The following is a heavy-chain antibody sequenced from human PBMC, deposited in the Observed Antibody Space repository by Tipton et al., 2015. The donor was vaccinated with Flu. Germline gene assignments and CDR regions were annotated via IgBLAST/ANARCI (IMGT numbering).Heavy chain of an antibody. CDR1: GGSISSGSSY. CDR2: FYPSGTT. D-gene: IGHD6-19*01. CDR3: ARAESSLWAGHYYGLDV. J-gene: IGHJ6*02. V-gene: IGHV4-61*02. Sequence: TLSLTCTVSGGSISSGSSYWSWIRQPAGKGLEWIGRFYPSGTTHYSPSLKSRVTMSVDTSKNQFSLKLTSVTAADTALYFCARAESSLWAGHYYGLDVWGQGTTVTVSS.